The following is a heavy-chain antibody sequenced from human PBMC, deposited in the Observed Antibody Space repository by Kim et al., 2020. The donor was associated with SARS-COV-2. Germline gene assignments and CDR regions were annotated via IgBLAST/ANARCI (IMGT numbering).Heavy chain of an antibody. Sequence: ADSVKGRFTISRDNAKNSLYLQMNSLRAEDTAVYYCARDRSIAVAGVVDYWGQGTLVTVSS. CDR3: ARDRSIAVAGVVDY. D-gene: IGHD6-19*01. V-gene: IGHV3-21*01. J-gene: IGHJ4*02.